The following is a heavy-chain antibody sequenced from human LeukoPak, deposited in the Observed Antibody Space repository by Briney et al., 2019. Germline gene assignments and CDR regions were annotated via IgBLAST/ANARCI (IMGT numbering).Heavy chain of an antibody. V-gene: IGHV1-2*06. CDR1: GYTFTGYY. J-gene: IGHJ4*02. CDR3: AYDLVVVAATPV. D-gene: IGHD2-15*01. Sequence: ASVKVSCKAFGYTFTGYYMHWVRQAPGQGLEWMGRINPNSGGTNYAQKFQGRVTMTRDTPISTAYMELSRLRSDDTAVYYCAYDLVVVAATPVWGQGTPVTVSS. CDR2: INPNSGGT.